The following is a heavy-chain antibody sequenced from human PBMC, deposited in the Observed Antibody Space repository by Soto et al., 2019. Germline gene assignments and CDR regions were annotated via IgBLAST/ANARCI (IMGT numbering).Heavy chain of an antibody. Sequence: PGGSLRLSCAASGFTLTSHWMHRVRQAPGQGLVWGSKIGFDGSVTEYGDSVKGRFTVSRDNTKNTLYLQMNSLRAEDTAVYYCARGSKEYYGVDVWGQGTTVTVSS. CDR2: IGFDGSVT. V-gene: IGHV3-74*03. CDR3: ARGSKEYYGVDV. CDR1: GFTLTSHW. J-gene: IGHJ6*02.